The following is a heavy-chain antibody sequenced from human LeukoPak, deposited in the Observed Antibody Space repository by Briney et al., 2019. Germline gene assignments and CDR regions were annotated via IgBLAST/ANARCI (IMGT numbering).Heavy chain of an antibody. Sequence: ASVKVSCKASGYTFTSYDINWVRQATGQGLEWMGWMNPNSGNTGYAQKFQGRVTMNRNTSISPAYMELTRLRSEDTAVYYCARRLGITIFGVVIIRRNWFDPWGQGTLVTVSS. CDR2: MNPNSGNT. CDR3: ARRLGITIFGVVIIRRNWFDP. V-gene: IGHV1-8*01. D-gene: IGHD3-3*01. J-gene: IGHJ5*02. CDR1: GYTFTSYD.